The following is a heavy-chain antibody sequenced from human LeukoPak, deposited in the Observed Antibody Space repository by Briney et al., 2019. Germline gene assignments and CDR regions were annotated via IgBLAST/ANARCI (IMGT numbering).Heavy chain of an antibody. CDR3: ARARGATRRYYFDY. CDR2: ISSSSSCI. V-gene: IGHV3-21*01. CDR1: GFTFSSYA. Sequence: PGGSLRLSCAASGFTFSSYAMSWVRQAPGKGLEWVSSISSSSSCIYYADSVKGRFTISRDNAKNSLYLQMNSLRAEDAAVYYCARARGATRRYYFDYWGQGTLVTVSS. J-gene: IGHJ4*02. D-gene: IGHD1-26*01.